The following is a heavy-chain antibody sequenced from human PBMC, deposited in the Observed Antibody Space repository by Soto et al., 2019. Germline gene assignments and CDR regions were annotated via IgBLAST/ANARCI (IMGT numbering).Heavy chain of an antibody. V-gene: IGHV3-11*06. CDR3: ARSGDNYNRLDY. J-gene: IGHJ4*02. CDR1: GFTFSDYY. Sequence: PGGSLRLSCEGSGFTFSDYYISWIRQAPGKGPEWISYSSNSGTFSRYADSVKGRFSISRDNTKNLLYLQMNSLRAEDTAVYYCARSGDNYNRLDYWGQGTPVTVSS. D-gene: IGHD1-1*01. CDR2: SSNSGTFS.